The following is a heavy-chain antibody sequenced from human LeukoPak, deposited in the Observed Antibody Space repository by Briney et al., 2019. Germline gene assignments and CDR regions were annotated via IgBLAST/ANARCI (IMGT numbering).Heavy chain of an antibody. V-gene: IGHV3-30-3*01. Sequence: GGSLRLSCAASGFTFSSYAMHWVRQAPGKGLEWVAVISYDGSNKYYADSVKGRFTITRDNSKNTLYLQMNSLRAEDTAVYYCARAKPPIVVVTAPGGWSDPWGQGTLVTVSS. CDR2: ISYDGSNK. CDR3: ARAKPPIVVVTAPGGWSDP. D-gene: IGHD2-21*02. CDR1: GFTFSSYA. J-gene: IGHJ5*02.